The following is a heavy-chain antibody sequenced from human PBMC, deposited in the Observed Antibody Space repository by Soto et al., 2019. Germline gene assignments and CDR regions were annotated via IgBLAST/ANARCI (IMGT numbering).Heavy chain of an antibody. V-gene: IGHV4-59*12. CDR2: IYYSGST. D-gene: IGHD4-17*01. CDR3: ARTSGDYGLSKYFQH. J-gene: IGHJ1*01. Sequence: SETLSLTCTVSGGSISSYYWSWIRQPPGKGLEWIGYIYYSGSTSHNPPLKSRVSISVDTSKNLFSLKLSSVTAADTAVYYCARTSGDYGLSKYFQHWGQGTLVTVSS. CDR1: GGSISSYY.